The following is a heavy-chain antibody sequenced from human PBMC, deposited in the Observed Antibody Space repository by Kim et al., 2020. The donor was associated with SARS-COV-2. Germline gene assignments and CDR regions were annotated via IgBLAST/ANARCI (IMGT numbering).Heavy chain of an antibody. Sequence: SETLSLTCTVSGGSVSSGSYYWSWIRQPPGKGLECIGYIYYSGSTNYNPSLKSRVTISVDTSKNQFSLKLSSVTAADTAVYYCARGGTVLMYFDYWGQGTLVTVSS. D-gene: IGHD2-8*01. CDR1: GGSVSSGSYY. CDR3: ARGGTVLMYFDY. V-gene: IGHV4-61*01. CDR2: IYYSGST. J-gene: IGHJ4*02.